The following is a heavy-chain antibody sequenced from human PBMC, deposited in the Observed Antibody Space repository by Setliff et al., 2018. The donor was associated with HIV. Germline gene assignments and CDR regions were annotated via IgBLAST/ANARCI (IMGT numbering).Heavy chain of an antibody. V-gene: IGHV4-39*01. J-gene: IGHJ2*01. CDR3: ARREYYYDSSGYYYVNWYFDL. CDR1: GGSISRDSFY. D-gene: IGHD3-22*01. CDR2: IYYSGSA. Sequence: SETLSLTCTVSGGSISRDSFYWGWFRQPPGEGLEWIGSIYYSGSAYYSPSLKSRVTISVDTSKNQFSLKLSSVTAADTAVYYCARREYYYDSSGYYYVNWYFDLWGRGTLVTVSS.